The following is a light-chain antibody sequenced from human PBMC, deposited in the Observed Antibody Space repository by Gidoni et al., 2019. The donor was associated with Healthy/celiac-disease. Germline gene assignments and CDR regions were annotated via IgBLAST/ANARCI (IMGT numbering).Light chain of an antibody. CDR1: QGISSA. V-gene: IGKV1-13*02. J-gene: IGKJ5*01. CDR3: RQFNSYPIT. CDR2: DAS. Sequence: AIQLTQSPSSLSASVGDRVTITCRASQGISSALAWYQQKPGKAPKLLIYDASSLESGVPSRFSGSGSGTDFTLTISSLQPEDFATYYCRQFNSYPITFGQGTRLEIK.